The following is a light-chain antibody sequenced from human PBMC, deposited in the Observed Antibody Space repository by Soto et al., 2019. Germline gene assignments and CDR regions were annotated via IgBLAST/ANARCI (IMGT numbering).Light chain of an antibody. V-gene: IGLV2-14*01. Sequence: XSALTQPASVSGSPGQSIXISCTGTSSDVGGYNYVSWYQQHPGKAPKLMIYDVSNRPSGVSNRFSGSKSGNTASLTISGLQAEDEADYYCSSYTSSXTLLFGGGTKLTVL. CDR2: DVS. CDR3: SSYTSSXTLL. J-gene: IGLJ2*01. CDR1: SSDVGGYNY.